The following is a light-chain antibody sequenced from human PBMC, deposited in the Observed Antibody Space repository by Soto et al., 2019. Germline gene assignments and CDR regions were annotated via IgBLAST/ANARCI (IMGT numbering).Light chain of an antibody. Sequence: EIVLTQSPATLSLSPGERATLSCRASQSVRNQLAWYQQKPGQAPRLLLYDSSNSATGIPGRFSGSGAGTDFTRTTSTLEPEDFAVYYCQQRSNGPCTFGQGTKVESK. CDR3: QQRSNGPCT. J-gene: IGKJ1*01. CDR2: DSS. V-gene: IGKV3-11*01. CDR1: QSVRNQ.